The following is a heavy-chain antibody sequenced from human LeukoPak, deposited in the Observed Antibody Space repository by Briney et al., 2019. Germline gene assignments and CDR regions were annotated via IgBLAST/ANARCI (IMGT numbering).Heavy chain of an antibody. D-gene: IGHD5-24*01. Sequence: PPRTPSLTRALSGGSLRDYYWSCVREPAGKGLQWIGRINNSRSTNYHPPLKSRVTMSEDMHMNQFVLKVSSVTAADTAVYYCARSGRDGYNPHFDLWPQGTLVTVPS. J-gene: IGHJ4*02. CDR2: INNSRST. V-gene: IGHV4-4*07. CDR1: GGSLRDYY. CDR3: ARSGRDGYNPHFDL.